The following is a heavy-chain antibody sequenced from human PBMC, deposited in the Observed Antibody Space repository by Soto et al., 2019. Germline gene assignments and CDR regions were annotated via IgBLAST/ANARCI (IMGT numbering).Heavy chain of an antibody. V-gene: IGHV4-39*01. CDR3: ARHHVVGITMVRADWFDP. CDR1: GGSISSSSSY. CDR2: IYYSGST. Sequence: QLQLQESGPGLVKPSETLSLTCTVSGGSISSSSSYWGWIRQPPGKGLEWIGSIYYSGSTYYNPSLKSRFTISVDTSKNQFSLKLSSVTAADTAVYYCARHHVVGITMVRADWFDPWGQGTLVTVSS. J-gene: IGHJ5*02. D-gene: IGHD3-10*01.